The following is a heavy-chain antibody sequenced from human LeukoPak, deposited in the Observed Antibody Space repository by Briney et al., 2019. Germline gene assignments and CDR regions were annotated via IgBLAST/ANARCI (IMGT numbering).Heavy chain of an antibody. V-gene: IGHV1-18*01. CDR3: AREYRTGYSSSWSTPPLFYFDY. D-gene: IGHD6-13*01. CDR2: ISAYNGNT. Sequence: ASVKVSCKASGYTFTSYGISWVRQAPGRGLEWMGWISAYNGNTNYAQKLQGRVTMTTDTSTSTAYMELRSLRSDDTAVYYCAREYRTGYSSSWSTPPLFYFDYWGQGTLVTVSS. CDR1: GYTFTSYG. J-gene: IGHJ4*02.